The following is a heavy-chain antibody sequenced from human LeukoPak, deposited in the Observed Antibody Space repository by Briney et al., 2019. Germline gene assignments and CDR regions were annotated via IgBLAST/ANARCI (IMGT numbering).Heavy chain of an antibody. V-gene: IGHV5-51*01. Sequence: PGESLQISCKGSGYSFTSYWIGWVRQMPGKGLERMGIIYPGDADTRYSPSFQGQVTISADKSINPAYLQWSSLKASDTAMYYCASYDYSSSSPTCWGQGTLVPVSS. CDR2: IYPGDADT. CDR3: ASYDYSSSSPTC. D-gene: IGHD6-6*01. J-gene: IGHJ4*02. CDR1: GYSFTSYW.